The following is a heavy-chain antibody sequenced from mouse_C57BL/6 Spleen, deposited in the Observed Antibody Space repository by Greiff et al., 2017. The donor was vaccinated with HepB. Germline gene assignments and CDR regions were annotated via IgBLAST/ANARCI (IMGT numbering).Heavy chain of an antibody. D-gene: IGHD2-3*01. CDR1: GYTFTSYW. V-gene: IGHV1-61*01. CDR3: ARHDGSLLAY. J-gene: IGHJ3*01. CDR2: IYPSDSET. Sequence: QVQLQQPGAELVRPGSSVKLSCKASGYTFTSYWMDWVKQRPGQGLEWIGNIYPSDSETHYNQKFKDKATLTVDKSSSTAYMQLSSLTSEDSAVYYCARHDGSLLAYWGQGTLGTVSA.